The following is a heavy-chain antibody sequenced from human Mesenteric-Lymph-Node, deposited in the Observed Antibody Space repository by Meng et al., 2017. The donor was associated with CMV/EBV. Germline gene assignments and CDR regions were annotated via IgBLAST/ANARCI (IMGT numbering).Heavy chain of an antibody. Sequence: ASVKVSCKASGYTFTSYVISWVRQAPGQGLEWMGWISAYNGNTNYAQKLQGRVTMTTDTSTSTAYMELRSLRSDDTAVDYWAGDSPPLGLGIINLNYYYYYGMDVWGQGTTVTVSS. CDR1: GYTFTSYV. J-gene: IGHJ6*02. CDR3: AGDSPPLGLGIINLNYYYYYGMDV. V-gene: IGHV1-18*01. CDR2: ISAYNGNT. D-gene: IGHD3/OR15-3a*01.